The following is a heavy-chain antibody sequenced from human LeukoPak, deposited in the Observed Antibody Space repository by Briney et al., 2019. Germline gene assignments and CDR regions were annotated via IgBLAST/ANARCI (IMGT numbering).Heavy chain of an antibody. Sequence: PGGSLRLSCAASGFIFSNYGIHWVRQAPGKGLEWVSYISSSGSTIYYADSVKGRFTISGDNAKNSLYLQMNSLRAEDTAVYYCARGGIVVVVAAIYNYWGQGTLVTVSS. CDR3: ARGGIVVVVAAIYNY. V-gene: IGHV3-48*04. CDR1: GFIFSNYG. D-gene: IGHD2-15*01. CDR2: ISSSGSTI. J-gene: IGHJ4*02.